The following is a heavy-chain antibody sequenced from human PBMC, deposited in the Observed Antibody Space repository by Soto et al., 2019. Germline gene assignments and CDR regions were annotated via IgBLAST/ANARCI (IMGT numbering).Heavy chain of an antibody. CDR1: SGSISSFY. D-gene: IGHD5-12*01. Sequence: SDTLSLTCSVSSGSISSFYWSWIRQFPGRGLEWIGYIHYSGSTNSNPSLKSRVTISVDTSKNQFSLKLTSVTAADTAVYFCARGDGFTDFDYWGQGTLVTVSS. CDR3: ARGDGFTDFDY. J-gene: IGHJ4*02. V-gene: IGHV4-59*01. CDR2: IHYSGST.